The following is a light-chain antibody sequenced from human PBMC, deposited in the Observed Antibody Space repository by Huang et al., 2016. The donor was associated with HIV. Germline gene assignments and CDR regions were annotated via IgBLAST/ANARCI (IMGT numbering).Light chain of an antibody. V-gene: IGKV4-1*01. CDR1: QPLLSTANNKSY. J-gene: IGKJ5*01. CDR2: WAS. CDR3: QQYYSASIT. Sequence: DIVMTQSPGSLTVSLGERASINCTSSQPLLSTANNKSYLAWYQQMPRQPPKALIYWASNRESGVPERFSGSGSGTDFTLTISRLQAEDVALYYCQQYYSASITFGQGTRVEI.